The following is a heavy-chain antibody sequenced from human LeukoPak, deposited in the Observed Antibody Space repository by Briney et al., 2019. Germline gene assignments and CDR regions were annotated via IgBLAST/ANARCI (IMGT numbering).Heavy chain of an antibody. J-gene: IGHJ4*02. CDR2: ISHEGSGK. CDR3: AKGRSDFDY. V-gene: IGHV3-30*18. CDR1: GFSFGSYG. Sequence: GGSLRLSCAASGFSFGSYGMHWVRQAPGKGLEWVAVISHEGSGKYHADSVKGRFTISRDNSKNTLSLQMSSLRAEDTAVYYCAKGRSDFDYWGQGTLVTVSS.